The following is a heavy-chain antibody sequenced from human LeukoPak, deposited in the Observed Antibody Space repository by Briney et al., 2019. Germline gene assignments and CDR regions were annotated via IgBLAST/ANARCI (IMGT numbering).Heavy chain of an antibody. V-gene: IGHV4-59*08. CDR3: ARQGRGSYSFDY. CDR1: GGSISSYY. CDR2: IYYSGST. J-gene: IGHJ4*02. Sequence: SETLSLTCTVSGGSISSYYWSWIRQPPGKGLEWIGYIYYSGSTNYNPSLKSRVTISVDTSKNQFSLKLSSVTAADTAVYYCARQGRGSYSFDYWGQGTLVTVSS. D-gene: IGHD1-26*01.